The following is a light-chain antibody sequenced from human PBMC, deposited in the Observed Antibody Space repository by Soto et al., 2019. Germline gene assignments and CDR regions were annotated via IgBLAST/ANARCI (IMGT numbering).Light chain of an antibody. V-gene: IGKV3-20*01. J-gene: IGKJ1*01. CDR3: QQFGRSPPSWT. CDR1: QSVSSNY. Sequence: ETVLTQSPGTLSLSPGERATLSCRASQSVSSNYLAWYQQKPGQAPRLLMYGASTRATGIPDRFSGSGSGTDFTLTISRLGPEDFAVYYCQQFGRSPPSWTFGQGTKVAIK. CDR2: GAS.